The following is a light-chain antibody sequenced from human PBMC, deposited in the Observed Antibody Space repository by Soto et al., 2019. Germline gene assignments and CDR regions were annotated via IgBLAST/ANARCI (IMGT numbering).Light chain of an antibody. CDR1: QSISSW. V-gene: IGKV1-5*01. CDR3: QQYNIYPYT. Sequence: DIPMTQSPSTLSASVGDRVTITCRASQSISSWLAWYQQKPGKAPKLLIYDASCLESGVPSRFSGSGSGTEFTLTISSLQPDDFATYYCQQYNIYPYTFGQGTKLEIK. J-gene: IGKJ2*01. CDR2: DAS.